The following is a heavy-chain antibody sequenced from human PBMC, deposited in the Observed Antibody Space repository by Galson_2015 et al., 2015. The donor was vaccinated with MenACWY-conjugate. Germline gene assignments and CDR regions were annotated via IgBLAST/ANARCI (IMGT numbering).Heavy chain of an antibody. D-gene: IGHD3-22*01. J-gene: IGHJ4*01. CDR3: TRPTSGYYFFEN. CDR2: IYWDDDK. Sequence: PALVKPTQPLTLTCTFSGFSISTNGLGVGWIRQPPGKALEWLALIYWDDDKRYSPSPQSRLTITKDTSKNQVVLTLTNVDPVDTATYYCTRPTSGYYFFENWGHGTLVTVSS. V-gene: IGHV2-5*02. CDR1: GFSISTNGLG.